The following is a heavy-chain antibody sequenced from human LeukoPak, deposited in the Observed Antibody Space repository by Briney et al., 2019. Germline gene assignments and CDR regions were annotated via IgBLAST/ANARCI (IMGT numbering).Heavy chain of an antibody. V-gene: IGHV3-30*04. CDR3: ARNGALGVRYFGPFHY. CDR2: ISYDGSNK. D-gene: IGHD3-9*01. Sequence: GGSLRLSCAASGFTFSSYAMHWVRQAPGKGLEWVTDISYDGSNKYYADSVKGRFTIPRDNAKNSLYLQMNSLRAEDTAVYYCARNGALGVRYFGPFHYWGQGTLVTVSS. J-gene: IGHJ4*02. CDR1: GFTFSSYA.